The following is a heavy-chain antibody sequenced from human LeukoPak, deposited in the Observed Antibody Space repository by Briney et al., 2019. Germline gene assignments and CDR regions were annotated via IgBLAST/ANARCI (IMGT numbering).Heavy chain of an antibody. Sequence: PSETLSLTCTVSGGSISSYYWSWIRQPAGKGLEWIGRIYTSGSTNYNPSLKSRVTISVDTSKNQFSLKLSSVTAADTAVYYCARGPQWELLFRPYYYGMDVWGQGTTVTVSS. CDR2: IYTSGST. D-gene: IGHD1-26*01. CDR3: ARGPQWELLFRPYYYGMDV. V-gene: IGHV4-4*07. J-gene: IGHJ6*02. CDR1: GGSISSYY.